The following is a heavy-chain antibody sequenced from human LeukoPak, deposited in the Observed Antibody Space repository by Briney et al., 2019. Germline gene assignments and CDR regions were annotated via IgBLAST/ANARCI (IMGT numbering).Heavy chain of an antibody. CDR2: ISGSGGST. CDR1: GFTFSSYA. Sequence: GGSLRLSCAASGFTFSSYAMSWVRQAPGKGLEWVSAISGSGGSTYYADSVKGRFTISRDNSKNTLYLQMNSLRAEDTAVYYCARSRDYGSGSPRFDYWGQGTLVTVSS. V-gene: IGHV3-23*01. J-gene: IGHJ4*02. CDR3: ARSRDYGSGSPRFDY. D-gene: IGHD3-10*01.